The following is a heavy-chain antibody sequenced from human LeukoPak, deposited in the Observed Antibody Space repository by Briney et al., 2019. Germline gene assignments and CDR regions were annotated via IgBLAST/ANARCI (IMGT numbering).Heavy chain of an antibody. Sequence: SETLSLTCAVYGGSFSGYYWSWIRQPPGKRLEWIGEINHSGSTNYNPSLKSRVTISVDTSKNQFSLKLSSVTAADTAVYYCARGAVDTAMAGEYYFDYWGQGTLVTVSS. V-gene: IGHV4-34*01. CDR3: ARGAVDTAMAGEYYFDY. D-gene: IGHD5-18*01. J-gene: IGHJ4*02. CDR2: INHSGST. CDR1: GGSFSGYY.